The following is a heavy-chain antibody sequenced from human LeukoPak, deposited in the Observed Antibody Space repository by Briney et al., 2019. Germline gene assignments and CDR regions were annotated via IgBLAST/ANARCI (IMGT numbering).Heavy chain of an antibody. D-gene: IGHD3-22*01. Sequence: KPSETLSLTCTVSGGSISSYYWNWIRQPPGKGLEWIGYIYYSGSTNYNPSLKSRVTISVDTSKNQFSLKLSAVTAADTAVYYCARLRYDSSGYRSSSYYFEYWGQGTLVTVS. CDR2: IYYSGST. J-gene: IGHJ4*02. CDR3: ARLRYDSSGYRSSSYYFEY. V-gene: IGHV4-59*01. CDR1: GGSISSYY.